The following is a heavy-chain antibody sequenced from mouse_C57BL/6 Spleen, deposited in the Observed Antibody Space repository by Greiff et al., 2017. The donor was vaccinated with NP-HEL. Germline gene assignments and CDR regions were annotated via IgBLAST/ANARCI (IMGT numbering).Heavy chain of an antibody. V-gene: IGHV1-64*01. CDR2: IHPNSGST. CDR3: ARTYDGYYGGYFDY. D-gene: IGHD2-3*01. CDR1: GYTFTSYW. J-gene: IGHJ2*01. Sequence: QVQLKQSGAELVKPGASVKLSCKASGYTFTSYWMHWVKQRPGQGLEWIGMIHPNSGSTNYNEKFKSKATLTVDKSSSTAYMQLSSLTSEDSAVYYCARTYDGYYGGYFDYWGQGTTLTVSS.